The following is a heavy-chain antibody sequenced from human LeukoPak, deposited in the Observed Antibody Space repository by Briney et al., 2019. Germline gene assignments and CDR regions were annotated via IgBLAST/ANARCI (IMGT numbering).Heavy chain of an antibody. CDR1: GGTFSSYA. D-gene: IGHD2-8*01. CDR2: IIPIFGTA. CDR3: ALDDGRLHYYYYMDV. V-gene: IGHV1-69*05. J-gene: IGHJ6*03. Sequence: ASVKVSCKASGGTFSSYAISWVRQAPGQGLEWMGGIIPIFGTANYAQKFQGRVTITTDESTSTAYMELSSLRSEDTAVYYCALDDGRLHYYYYMDVWGKGTTVTVSS.